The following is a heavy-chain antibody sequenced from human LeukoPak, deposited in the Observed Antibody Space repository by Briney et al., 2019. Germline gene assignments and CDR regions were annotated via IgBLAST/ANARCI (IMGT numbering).Heavy chain of an antibody. Sequence: PSGTLSLTCAVSGGSISSSDWWSWVRQPPGKGLEWIGYIYYSGSTNYNPSPKSRVSISVDKSKNQFSLKLSSVTAADTAVYYCARHDYYDSSGYHYVVDYYAMDVWGPGTTVTVSS. CDR1: GGSISSSDW. V-gene: IGHV4-4*02. D-gene: IGHD3-22*01. J-gene: IGHJ6*02. CDR2: IYYSGST. CDR3: ARHDYYDSSGYHYVVDYYAMDV.